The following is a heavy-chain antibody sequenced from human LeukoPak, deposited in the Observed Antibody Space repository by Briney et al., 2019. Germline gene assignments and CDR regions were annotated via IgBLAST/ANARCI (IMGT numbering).Heavy chain of an antibody. D-gene: IGHD3-22*01. J-gene: IGHJ4*02. CDR2: INPSGGST. CDR1: GGTFSSYA. V-gene: IGHV1-46*01. Sequence: ASVKVSCKASGGTFSSYAISWVRQAPGQGLEWMGIINPSGGSTSYAQKFQGRVTMTRDTSTSTVYMELSSLRSEDTAVYYCARVSSGLYYYDSSGYYFDYWGQGTLVTVSS. CDR3: ARVSSGLYYYDSSGYYFDY.